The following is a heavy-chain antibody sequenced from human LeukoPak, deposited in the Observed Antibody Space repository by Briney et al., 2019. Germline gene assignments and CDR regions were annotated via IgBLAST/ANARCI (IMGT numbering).Heavy chain of an antibody. CDR1: GFTFSNYA. Sequence: GGSLRLSCAASGFTFSNYAMNWVRQAPGKGLEWVSAISGSGGSTSYADSVKGRFTISRDNSKNTLYLQMNSLRAEDTAVYYCGKNRYSGSLSPFDIWGQGTMVTVSS. CDR3: GKNRYSGSLSPFDI. CDR2: ISGSGGST. D-gene: IGHD1-26*01. V-gene: IGHV3-23*01. J-gene: IGHJ3*02.